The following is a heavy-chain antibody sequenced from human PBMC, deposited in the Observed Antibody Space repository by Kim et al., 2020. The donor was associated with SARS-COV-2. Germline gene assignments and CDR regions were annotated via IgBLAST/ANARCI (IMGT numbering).Heavy chain of an antibody. CDR2: IYYSGST. V-gene: IGHV4-59*01. Sequence: SETLSLTCTVSGGSISSYYWSWIRQPPGKGLEWIGYIYYSGSTNYNPSLKSRVTISVDTSKNQFSLKLSSVTAADTAVYYCARFLGGGYYYNFDYWGQGSLVTVSS. CDR3: ARFLGGGYYYNFDY. D-gene: IGHD3-22*01. CDR1: GGSISSYY. J-gene: IGHJ4*02.